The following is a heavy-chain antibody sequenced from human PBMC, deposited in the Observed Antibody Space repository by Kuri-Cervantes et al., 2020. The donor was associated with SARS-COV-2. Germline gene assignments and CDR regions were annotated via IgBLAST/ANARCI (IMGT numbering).Heavy chain of an antibody. CDR3: ARERSGRMATIIRAFDI. Sequence: ASVKVSCKASGYTFTSYAMHWVRQAPGQRLEWMGWINAGNGNTKYSQKFQGRVTMTRNTSISTAYMELSSLRSEDTAVYYCARERSGRMATIIRAFDIWGQGTMVTVSS. V-gene: IGHV1-3*01. CDR2: INAGNGNT. D-gene: IGHD5-24*01. J-gene: IGHJ3*02. CDR1: GYTFTSYA.